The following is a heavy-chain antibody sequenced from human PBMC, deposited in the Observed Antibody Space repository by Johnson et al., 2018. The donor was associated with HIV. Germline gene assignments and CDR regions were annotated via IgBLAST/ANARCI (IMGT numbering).Heavy chain of an antibody. CDR3: ARGGASGAFDI. J-gene: IGHJ3*02. CDR1: GFTFSSYG. CDR2: ISHDGSDK. Sequence: QVQLVESGGGVVQPGRSLRLSCAASGFTFSSYGMHWVRQAPGKGLEWVAVISHDGSDKYYADSVKGRFTISRDNSKNTLYLQMGSLRAEDMAVYYCARGGASGAFDIWGQGTMVTVSS. D-gene: IGHD1-26*01. V-gene: IGHV3-30*03.